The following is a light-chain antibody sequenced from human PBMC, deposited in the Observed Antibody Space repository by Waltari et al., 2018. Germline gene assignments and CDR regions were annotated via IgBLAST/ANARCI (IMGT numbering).Light chain of an antibody. CDR2: ENS. CDR1: LPHIVNTS. V-gene: IGLV1-51*02. Sequence: QSVLTPPPSVSAAPGQRLPIPCPGRLPHIVNTSVSVYRQFPGTAPKLLIYENSERPSGIPGRFSGSKSGTSATLDITGLQAGDEADYYCGTWDSSLSGAVFGGGTHLTVL. J-gene: IGLJ7*01. CDR3: GTWDSSLSGAV.